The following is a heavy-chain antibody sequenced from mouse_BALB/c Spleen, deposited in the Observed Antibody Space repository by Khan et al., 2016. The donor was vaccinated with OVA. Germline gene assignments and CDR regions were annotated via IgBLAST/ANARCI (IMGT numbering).Heavy chain of an antibody. Sequence: EVELVESGGGLVKPGGSLKLSCAASGFTFSDYYMYWVRQTPEQRLEWVATISDGGSYTYYPDSVKGRSTISRDNAKNNLYLQMSSLKSEDTAMYYCARAGYGGFAYWGQGTLVTVSA. V-gene: IGHV5-4*02. D-gene: IGHD1-1*02. CDR1: GFTFSDYY. CDR3: ARAGYGGFAY. CDR2: ISDGGSYT. J-gene: IGHJ3*01.